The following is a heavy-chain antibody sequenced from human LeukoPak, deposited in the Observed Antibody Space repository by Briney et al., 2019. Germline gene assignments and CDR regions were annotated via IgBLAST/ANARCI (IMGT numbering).Heavy chain of an antibody. Sequence: PSETLSLTCAVSGFSISSGYYWGWIRQPPGKGLEGIGISYHSGRAYYSPSLKSRCTISVDTSKNQFALHLSSMPAADTAVYYCARALARIAAAVDWGQGTLVTVSS. J-gene: IGHJ4*02. D-gene: IGHD6-13*01. CDR1: GFSISSGYY. V-gene: IGHV4-38-2*01. CDR3: ARALARIAAAVD. CDR2: SYHSGRA.